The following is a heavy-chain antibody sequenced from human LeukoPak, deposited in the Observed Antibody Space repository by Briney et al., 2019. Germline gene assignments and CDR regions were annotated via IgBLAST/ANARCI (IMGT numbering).Heavy chain of an antibody. CDR2: ISAYNGNT. Sequence: ASVKVSCKASGYTFTSYGISWVRQDPGQGLEWMGWISAYNGNTNYAQKLQGRVTMTTDTSTSTAYMELRSLRSDDTAVYYCARHSSGWTFFDYWGQGTLVTVSS. CDR3: ARHSSGWTFFDY. V-gene: IGHV1-18*01. J-gene: IGHJ4*02. CDR1: GYTFTSYG. D-gene: IGHD6-19*01.